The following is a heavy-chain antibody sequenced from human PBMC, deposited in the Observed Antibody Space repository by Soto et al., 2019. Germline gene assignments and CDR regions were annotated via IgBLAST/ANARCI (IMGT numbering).Heavy chain of an antibody. Sequence: GGSLRLSCAASGFTFSNAWMSWVRQTPGKGLEWVGRIKSKTDGGTTDYAAPVKGRFTISRDDSKNTLYLQMNSLKTEDTAVYYCTTGHYYDSSGYHQDYWGQGTLVTVSS. CDR1: GFTFSNAW. CDR3: TTGHYYDSSGYHQDY. J-gene: IGHJ4*02. CDR2: IKSKTDGGTT. V-gene: IGHV3-15*01. D-gene: IGHD3-22*01.